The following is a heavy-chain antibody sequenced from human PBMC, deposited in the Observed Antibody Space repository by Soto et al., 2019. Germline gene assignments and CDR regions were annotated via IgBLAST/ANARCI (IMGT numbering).Heavy chain of an antibody. CDR2: IYHTGNA. D-gene: IGHD3-22*01. Sequence: SETLSLTCGVSGDSISNSRFYWAWIRQPPGEGLEWIGSIYHTGNAYYNPSLKSRVTISVDTSKNQFSLKVTSVTAADTALYYCARDYFDSSDYTTNWFDPWGQGALVTVSS. CDR1: GDSISNSRFY. CDR3: ARDYFDSSDYTTNWFDP. J-gene: IGHJ5*02. V-gene: IGHV4-39*01.